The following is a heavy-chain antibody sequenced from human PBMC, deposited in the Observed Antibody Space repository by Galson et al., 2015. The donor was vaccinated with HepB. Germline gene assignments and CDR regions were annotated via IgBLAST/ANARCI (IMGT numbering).Heavy chain of an antibody. CDR3: AKVGHSASWDYFDY. D-gene: IGHD2-2*01. Sequence: SLRLSCAASGLTVSGYAMTWARPAPGMGLKWVASISGTGGSTFYAHSVKGRFTISGDFPKTTVLLQVNSLRADDTAVYYCAKVGHSASWDYFDYWGQGALVTVSS. CDR2: ISGTGGST. CDR1: GLTVSGYA. V-gene: IGHV3-23*01. J-gene: IGHJ4*02.